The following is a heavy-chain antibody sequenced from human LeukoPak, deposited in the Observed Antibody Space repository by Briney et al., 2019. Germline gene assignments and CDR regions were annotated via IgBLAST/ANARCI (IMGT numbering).Heavy chain of an antibody. D-gene: IGHD3-3*01. V-gene: IGHV3-21*01. J-gene: IGHJ4*02. Sequence: GGSLRLSCAASGFTFSSYNMNWVRQAPGKGLEWVSSISSSSSYIYYADSVKGRFTISRDNAKNSLYLQMNSLRAEDTAVYYCARVPAHDFWSGYYLAGLYYFDYWGQGTLVTVSS. CDR1: GFTFSSYN. CDR3: ARVPAHDFWSGYYLAGLYYFDY. CDR2: ISSSSSYI.